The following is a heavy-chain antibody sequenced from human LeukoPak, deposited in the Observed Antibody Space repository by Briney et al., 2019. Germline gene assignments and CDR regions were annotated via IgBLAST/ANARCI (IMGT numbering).Heavy chain of an antibody. CDR1: GGSFSGYY. Sequence: SETLSLTCAVYGGSFSGYYWSWIRQPPGKGLEWIGEINHSGSTNYNPSLKSRVTISVDTSKNQFSLKLSSVTAADTAVYYCARDGGDYPFDYWGQGTLVTVSS. V-gene: IGHV4-34*01. J-gene: IGHJ4*02. D-gene: IGHD3-16*01. CDR2: INHSGST. CDR3: ARDGGDYPFDY.